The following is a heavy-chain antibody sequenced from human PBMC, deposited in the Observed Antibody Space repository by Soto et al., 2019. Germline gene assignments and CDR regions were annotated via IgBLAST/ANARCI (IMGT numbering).Heavy chain of an antibody. D-gene: IGHD2-8*01. CDR3: LLIVLKKDMDY. V-gene: IGHV1-46*01. CDR1: GYTFTSYY. J-gene: IGHJ4*02. Sequence: GASVKVSCKASGYTFTSYYMHWVRQAPGQGLEWMGIINPSGGSTSYAQKFQGRVTMTRDTSTSTVYMELSSLRSEDTAVYYCLLIVLKKDMDYWGQGTLVTVSS. CDR2: INPSGGST.